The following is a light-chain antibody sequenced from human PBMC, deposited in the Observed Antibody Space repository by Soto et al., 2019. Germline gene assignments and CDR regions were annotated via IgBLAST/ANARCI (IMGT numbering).Light chain of an antibody. V-gene: IGKV3D-15*03. J-gene: IGKJ4*01. CDR1: QGGRSN. CDR3: QEGSYWPA. CDR2: DSS. Sequence: EIEMTQSPATLSVSPGDRATLSCRASQGGRSNLAWYQQKPDQPPLLLYYDSSVRATGIPGSFSGRWAATVFTLTSSILADEVVAVYCCQEGSYWPAFGGGTKVDI.